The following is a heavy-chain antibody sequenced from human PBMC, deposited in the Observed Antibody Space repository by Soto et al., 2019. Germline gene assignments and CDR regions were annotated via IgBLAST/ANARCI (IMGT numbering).Heavy chain of an antibody. J-gene: IGHJ4*02. CDR2: ISDYGRI. D-gene: IGHD1-1*01. V-gene: IGHV3-74*01. CDR1: GFTFGNYW. Sequence: PGGSLRLSCAASGFTFGNYWMHWVRQAPGKGLVWVSRISDYGRINYADSVKDRFIISRDDARSKLYLQLNDLRVEDTATYYCARGGLEPFDHWGQGALVTVSS. CDR3: ARGGLEPFDH.